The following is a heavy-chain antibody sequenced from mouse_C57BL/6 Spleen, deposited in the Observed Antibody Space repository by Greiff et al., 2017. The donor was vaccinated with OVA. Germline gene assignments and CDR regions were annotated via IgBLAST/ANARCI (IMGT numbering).Heavy chain of an antibody. CDR2: SRNKANDYTT. CDR1: GFTFSDFY. J-gene: IGHJ4*01. CDR3: ARDAASSYAMDY. D-gene: IGHD3-1*01. Sequence: EVNVVESGGGLVQSGRSLRLSCATSGFTFSDFYMEWVRQAPGKGLEWIAASRNKANDYTTEYSASVKGRFIVSRDTSQSILYLQMKALSAEDTAIYYCARDAASSYAMDYWGQGTSVTVAS. V-gene: IGHV7-1*01.